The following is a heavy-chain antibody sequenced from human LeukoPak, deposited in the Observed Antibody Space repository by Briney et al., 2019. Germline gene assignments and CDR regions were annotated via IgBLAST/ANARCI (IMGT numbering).Heavy chain of an antibody. CDR1: GDSISTGGYY. CDR3: ARVHYRDVTVFDP. D-gene: IGHD3-16*02. V-gene: IGHV4-31*03. Sequence: SETLSLTCTVSGDSISTGGYYWSWIRQHPVKGLEWIGYMYYSGITSYNPSLKNRVTMSADTSTNQIFLKLTSVTAADTAVYFCARVHYRDVTVFDPWGQGILVTVSS. J-gene: IGHJ5*02. CDR2: MYYSGIT.